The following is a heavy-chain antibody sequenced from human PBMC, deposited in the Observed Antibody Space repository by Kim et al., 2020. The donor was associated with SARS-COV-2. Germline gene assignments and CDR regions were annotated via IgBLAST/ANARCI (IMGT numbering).Heavy chain of an antibody. Sequence: SETLSLTCTVSGGSISSYYWSWIRQPPGKGLEWIGYIYYSGSTNYNPSLKSRVTISVDTSKNQFSLKLSSVTAADTAVYYCARGWVEDSSGAIKFDPWGQGTLVTVSS. CDR1: GGSISSYY. V-gene: IGHV4-59*08. CDR2: IYYSGST. D-gene: IGHD3-22*01. CDR3: ARGWVEDSSGAIKFDP. J-gene: IGHJ5*02.